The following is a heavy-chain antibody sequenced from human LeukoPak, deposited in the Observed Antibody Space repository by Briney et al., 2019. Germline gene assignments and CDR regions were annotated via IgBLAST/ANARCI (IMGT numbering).Heavy chain of an antibody. Sequence: GSLRLSCAASGFTFSNYAMSWIRQPPGKGLEWIGSIFHTGSTYYNPSLKSRVIISVDTSKNQFSLRLSSVTASDTATYYCVSNWGLNYFDYWGQGTLVTVSS. J-gene: IGHJ4*02. D-gene: IGHD7-27*01. V-gene: IGHV4-38-2*01. CDR2: IFHTGST. CDR1: GFTFSNYA. CDR3: VSNWGLNYFDY.